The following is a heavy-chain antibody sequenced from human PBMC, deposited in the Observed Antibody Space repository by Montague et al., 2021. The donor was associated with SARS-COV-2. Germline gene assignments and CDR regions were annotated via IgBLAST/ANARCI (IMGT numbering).Heavy chain of an antibody. J-gene: IGHJ4*02. CDR2: T. CDR3: AREGSRDGYNEGFEY. Sequence: TNYNPSLNSRVTISVDKSKNQFSLNLNSVTAADTAVYYCAREGSRDGYNEGFEYWGQGIPVTGSS. V-gene: IGHV4-4*02. D-gene: IGHD5-24*01.